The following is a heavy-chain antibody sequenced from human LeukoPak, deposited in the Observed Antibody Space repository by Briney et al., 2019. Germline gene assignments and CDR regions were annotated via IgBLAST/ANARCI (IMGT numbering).Heavy chain of an antibody. V-gene: IGHV4-31*03. CDR1: GGSISSGGYY. Sequence: SQTLSLTCTVSGGSISSGGYYWSWIRQHPGKGLEWIGYTYYSGSTYYNPSLKSRVTISVDTSKNQFSLKLSSVTAADTAVYYCARGSYYDSSGYYAPTYFDYWGQGTLVTVSS. CDR3: ARGSYYDSSGYYAPTYFDY. CDR2: TYYSGST. J-gene: IGHJ4*02. D-gene: IGHD3-22*01.